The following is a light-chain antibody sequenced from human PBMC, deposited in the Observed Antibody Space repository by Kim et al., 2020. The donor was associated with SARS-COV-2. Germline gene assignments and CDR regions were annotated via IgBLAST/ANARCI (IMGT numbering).Light chain of an antibody. CDR3: NSSTGNNTWL. CDR1: NSDFSDYNY. CDR2: DVT. Sequence: QSALTQPASVSGSPGQSITISCTGTNSDFSDYNYVSWYQHHPCTAPPVMIYDVTKGTSWVSYRFAGSTSDDAASLTISGLPAEDEDNYCCNSSTGNNTWLFGGGTQLTVL. V-gene: IGLV2-14*01. J-gene: IGLJ3*02.